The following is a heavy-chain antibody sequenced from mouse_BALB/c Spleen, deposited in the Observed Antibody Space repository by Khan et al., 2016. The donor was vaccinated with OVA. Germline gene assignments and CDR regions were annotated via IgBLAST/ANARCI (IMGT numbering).Heavy chain of an antibody. CDR1: GFTFSAYG. D-gene: IGHD1-3*01. CDR3: ASHLSGSFAY. V-gene: IGHV5-6*01. CDR2: INSDGYYT. J-gene: IGHJ3*01. Sequence: EVELVESGGDLVRPGGSLKLSCAASGFTFSAYGMSWVRQSPDKRLEWVATINSDGYYTYSPDSLKGRFIISRDNAKNTLYLQMRSLKSEDTAMYYCASHLSGSFAYWGQGTLVTVSA.